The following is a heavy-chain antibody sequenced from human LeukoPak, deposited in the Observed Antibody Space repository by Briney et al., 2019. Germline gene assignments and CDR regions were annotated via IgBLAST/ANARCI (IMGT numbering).Heavy chain of an antibody. CDR2: INHSGST. Sequence: ASETLSLTCAVYGGSFSGYYWSWIRQPPGKGLEWIGEINHSGSTNYNPSLKSRVTISVDTSKNQFSLKLSSVTAADTAVYYCARITMFRGGNYWGQGTLVTVSS. CDR3: ARITMFRGGNY. D-gene: IGHD3-10*01. CDR1: GGSFSGYY. V-gene: IGHV4-34*01. J-gene: IGHJ4*02.